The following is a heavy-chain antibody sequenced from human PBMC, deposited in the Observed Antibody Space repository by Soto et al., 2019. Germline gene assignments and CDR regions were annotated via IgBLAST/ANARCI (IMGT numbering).Heavy chain of an antibody. CDR3: ARDIVVVPAASNDYYYYYGMDV. D-gene: IGHD2-2*01. Sequence: SVKVSCKASGGTFSSYAISWVRQAPGQGLEWMGGIIPIFGTANYAQKFQGRVTITADESTSTAYMELSSLRSEDTAVYYCARDIVVVPAASNDYYYYYGMDVWGQGTTVTVSS. CDR1: GGTFSSYA. CDR2: IIPIFGTA. J-gene: IGHJ6*02. V-gene: IGHV1-69*13.